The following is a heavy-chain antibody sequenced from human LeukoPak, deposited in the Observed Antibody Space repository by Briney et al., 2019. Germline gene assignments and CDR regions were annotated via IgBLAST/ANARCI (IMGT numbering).Heavy chain of an antibody. CDR2: IYYSGTT. Sequence: PSETLSLTCTVSGASIISSSYFWGWIRQPPGKGPVWIGSIYYSGTTYSKPSLNSRVTISVDTSKNQFSLKLSSVTAADTAVYYCARVGGSRTRSYDYVWGSYRRGIDYWGQGTLVTASS. CDR1: GASIISSSYF. J-gene: IGHJ4*02. CDR3: ARVGGSRTRSYDYVWGSYRRGIDY. V-gene: IGHV4-39*07. D-gene: IGHD3-16*02.